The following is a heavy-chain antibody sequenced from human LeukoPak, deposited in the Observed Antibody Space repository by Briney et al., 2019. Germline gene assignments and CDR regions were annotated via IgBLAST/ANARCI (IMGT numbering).Heavy chain of an antibody. D-gene: IGHD1-26*01. CDR1: GFTFSNYG. CDR3: ARVDGGSSFDY. J-gene: IGHJ4*02. V-gene: IGHV3-21*01. CDR2: ISSSSSCI. Sequence: GGSLRLSCAASGFTFSNYGMHWVRQAPGKGLEWVSSISSSSSCIYYADSVKGRFTISRDNAKNSLYLQMNSLRAEDTAVYYCARVDGGSSFDYWGQGTLVTVSS.